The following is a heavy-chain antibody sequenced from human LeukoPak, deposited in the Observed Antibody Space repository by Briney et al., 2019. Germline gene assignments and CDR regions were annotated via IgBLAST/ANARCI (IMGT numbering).Heavy chain of an antibody. V-gene: IGHV1-2*02. CDR2: INPNSGGT. CDR1: GYTFTGYY. CDR3: ARHTEIVGAVDY. Sequence: ASVKVSCKASGYTFTGYYMHWVRQAPGQGLEWMGWINPNSGGTNYAQKFQGRVTMTRDTSISTAYMELSRLRSDDTAVYYCARHTEIVGAVDYWGQGTLVTVSS. J-gene: IGHJ4*02. D-gene: IGHD1-26*01.